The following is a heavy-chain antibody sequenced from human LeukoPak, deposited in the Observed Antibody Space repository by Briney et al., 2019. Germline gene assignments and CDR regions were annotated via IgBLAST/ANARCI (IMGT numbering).Heavy chain of an antibody. CDR3: ARGHSTIQDYYFDY. CDR1: GFTFSSYW. J-gene: IGHJ4*02. V-gene: IGHV3-7*01. CDR2: IKQDGSEK. D-gene: IGHD5/OR15-5a*01. Sequence: GGSLRLSCAASGFTFSSYWMSWVRQAPGKGLEWVANIKQDGSEKYYVDSVKGRFTISRDNAKNSLYLQMNSLRAEDTAVYYCARGHSTIQDYYFDYWGQGTLVTVSS.